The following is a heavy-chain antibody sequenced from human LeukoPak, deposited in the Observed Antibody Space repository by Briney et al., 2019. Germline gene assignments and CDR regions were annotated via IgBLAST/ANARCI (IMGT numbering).Heavy chain of an antibody. CDR1: GFTFSSYA. V-gene: IGHV3-23*01. Sequence: GRSLRLSCAASGFTFSSYAMSWVRQAPGKGLEWVSAISGSGGSTYYADSVKGRFTISRDNSKNTLYLQMNSLRAEDTAVYYCAKGYTGGYSSSWYPYYFDYWGQGTLVTVSS. D-gene: IGHD6-13*01. J-gene: IGHJ4*02. CDR3: AKGYTGGYSSSWYPYYFDY. CDR2: ISGSGGST.